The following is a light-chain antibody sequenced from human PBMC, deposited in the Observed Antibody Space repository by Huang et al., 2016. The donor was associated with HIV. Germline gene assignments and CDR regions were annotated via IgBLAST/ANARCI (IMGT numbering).Light chain of an antibody. Sequence: EIVLTQSPATLSFFPGQRVSLSCRASQNINTHLAWYQQRPGQPPRLLIYDASSRVPGVAARFSGSGSGTVFTLTISSLESEDFATYYCQQRVNGLTFGGGTKV. V-gene: IGKV3-11*01. CDR2: DAS. J-gene: IGKJ4*01. CDR1: QNINTH. CDR3: QQRVNGLT.